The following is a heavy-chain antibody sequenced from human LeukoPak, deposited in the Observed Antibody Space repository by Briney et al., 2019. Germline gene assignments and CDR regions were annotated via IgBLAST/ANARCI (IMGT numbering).Heavy chain of an antibody. CDR2: IYSGGST. D-gene: IGHD4-23*01. CDR1: GFTVSNDY. CDR3: ARDQRNSGNSGQYYYYGMDV. V-gene: IGHV3-53*01. J-gene: IGHJ6*02. Sequence: GGSLRLSCAASGFTVSNDYMSWVCQAPGKGLEWVSIIYSGGSTYYADSVKGRFTISRDNSKNTLYLQMNSLRAEDTAVYYCARDQRNSGNSGQYYYYGMDVWGQGTTVTVSS.